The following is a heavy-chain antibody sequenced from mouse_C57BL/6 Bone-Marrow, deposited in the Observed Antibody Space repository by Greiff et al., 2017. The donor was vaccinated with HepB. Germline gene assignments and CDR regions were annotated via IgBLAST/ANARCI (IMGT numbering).Heavy chain of an antibody. J-gene: IGHJ4*01. CDR1: GYTFTSYG. V-gene: IGHV1-81*01. CDR2: IYPRSGNT. Sequence: QVQLQQSGAELARPGASVKLSCKASGYTFTSYGISWVKQSTGQGLEWIGEIYPRSGNTYYNEKFKGKATLTADKSTSTAYMELRSLTSEDSAVYFCARRGYDYAMDYWGQGTSVTVSS. D-gene: IGHD2-2*01. CDR3: ARRGYDYAMDY.